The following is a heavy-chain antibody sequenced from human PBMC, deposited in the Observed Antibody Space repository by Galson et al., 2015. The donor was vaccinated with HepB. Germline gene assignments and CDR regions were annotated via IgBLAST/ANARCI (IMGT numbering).Heavy chain of an antibody. CDR2: IKQDGSEK. CDR1: EFTFSDYW. J-gene: IGHJ4*02. CDR3: ARDSRARGNSGCGDSGVY. Sequence: SLRLSCAASEFTFSDYWMSWVRQTPGKGLEWVANIKQDGSEKYYADSVRGRFTISRDNADQSLFLHMYSLRAEDSAVYYCARDSRARGNSGCGDSGVYWGQGVLVTVSS. D-gene: IGHD2-21*01. V-gene: IGHV3-7*01.